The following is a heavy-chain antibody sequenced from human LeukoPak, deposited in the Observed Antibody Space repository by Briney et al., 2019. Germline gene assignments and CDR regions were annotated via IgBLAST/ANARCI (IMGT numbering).Heavy chain of an antibody. CDR2: INPNSGGT. J-gene: IGHJ4*02. Sequence: ASVKVSCKVSGYTLTELSMHWVRQAPGQGLEWMGWINPNSGGTNYAQKFQGRVTMTRDTSISTAYMELSRLRSDDTAVYYCARGPWGYSYGYSDYWGQGTLVTVSS. D-gene: IGHD5-18*01. V-gene: IGHV1-2*02. CDR1: GYTLTELS. CDR3: ARGPWGYSYGYSDY.